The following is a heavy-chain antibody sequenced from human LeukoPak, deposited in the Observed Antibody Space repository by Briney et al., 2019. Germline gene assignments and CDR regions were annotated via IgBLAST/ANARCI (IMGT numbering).Heavy chain of an antibody. D-gene: IGHD6-13*01. CDR1: GFTFSSYA. J-gene: IGHJ4*02. V-gene: IGHV3-23*01. CDR3: AKDPSYSSSPIDY. Sequence: PGGSLRLSCAASGFTFSSYAMSWVRQAPGKGLEWVSAISSNGGSTYYADSVKGRFTISRDNSKNTLYLQMNSLRAEDTAVYYCAKDPSYSSSPIDYWGQGTLVTVSS. CDR2: ISSNGGST.